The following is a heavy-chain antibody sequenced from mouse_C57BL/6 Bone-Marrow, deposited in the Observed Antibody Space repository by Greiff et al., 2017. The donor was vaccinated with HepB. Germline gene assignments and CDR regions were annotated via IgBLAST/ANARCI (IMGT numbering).Heavy chain of an antibody. Sequence: QVQLQQSGPGLVAPSQSLSITCTVSGFSLTSYGVHWVRQPPGKGLEWLVVIWSDGSTTYNSALKSRLSISKDNSKSQVFLKMNSLQTDDTAMYYCARQYYGSSYYWYFDVWGTGTTVTVSS. CDR3: ARQYYGSSYYWYFDV. V-gene: IGHV2-6-1*01. D-gene: IGHD1-1*01. CDR2: IWSDGST. CDR1: GFSLTSYG. J-gene: IGHJ1*03.